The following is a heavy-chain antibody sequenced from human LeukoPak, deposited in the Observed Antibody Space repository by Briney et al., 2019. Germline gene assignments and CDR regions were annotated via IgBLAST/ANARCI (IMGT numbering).Heavy chain of an antibody. CDR1: GYSFSSYW. CDR3: ARAPLDSSGNHWGVWFDP. CDR2: IYPGHSDT. Sequence: AGESLQISCQGSGYSFSSYWIGWVRQLPGKGLEWMGIIYPGHSDTKYSPSFQGQVTMSADRSINTAYLQWSSLKASDTAIYYCARAPLDSSGNHWGVWFDPWGQGTLVTVSS. V-gene: IGHV5-51*01. J-gene: IGHJ5*02. D-gene: IGHD3-22*01.